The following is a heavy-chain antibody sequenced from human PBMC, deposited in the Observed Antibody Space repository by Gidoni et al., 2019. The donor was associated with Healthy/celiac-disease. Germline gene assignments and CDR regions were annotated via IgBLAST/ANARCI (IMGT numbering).Heavy chain of an antibody. V-gene: IGHV3-7*03. D-gene: IGHD5-12*01. Sequence: EVQLVESGGGLVQPRGYLRLSCAASGIPFSRYRGRWVCQASGKGLEWVANMKQDGSEKYYVDSVKGRFTISRDNAKISMYLQMNSLRAEDTAVYYCARYHSGYDLKDRRVSYFDYWGQGTLVTVSS. CDR3: ARYHSGYDLKDRRVSYFDY. CDR1: GIPFSRYR. CDR2: MKQDGSEK. J-gene: IGHJ4*02.